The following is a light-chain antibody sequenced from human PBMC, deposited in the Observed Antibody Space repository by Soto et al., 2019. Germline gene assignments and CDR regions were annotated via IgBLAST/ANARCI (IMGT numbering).Light chain of an antibody. CDR2: TAS. CDR1: QGIRSE. CDR3: IQYDSYPWT. J-gene: IGKJ1*01. Sequence: AIQMTQSPSSLSASVGDRVTITCRASQGIRSELGWYQQKPGKAPNLLIYTASSLQSGVPSRFSGSGSGTDFTLTISSLQPEDFATYYCIQYDSYPWTFGQGTKVDIK. V-gene: IGKV1-6*01.